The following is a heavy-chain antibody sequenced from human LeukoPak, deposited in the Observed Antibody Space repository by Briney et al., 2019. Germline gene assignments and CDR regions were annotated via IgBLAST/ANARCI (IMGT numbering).Heavy chain of an antibody. D-gene: IGHD2-2*01. CDR3: ARPQVVPAAHDAFDI. Sequence: ASVKVSCKASGYTFTSYGFIWVRQAPGQGLEWMGWITAYNGNTNYAQKLQGRVTMTTDTSTSTAYMELRSLRSDDTAVYYCARPQVVPAAHDAFDIWGQGTMVTVSS. J-gene: IGHJ3*02. CDR1: GYTFTSYG. V-gene: IGHV1-18*01. CDR2: ITAYNGNT.